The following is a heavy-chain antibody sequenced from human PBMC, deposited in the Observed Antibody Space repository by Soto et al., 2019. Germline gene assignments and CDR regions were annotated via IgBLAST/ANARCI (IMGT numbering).Heavy chain of an antibody. J-gene: IGHJ3*01. V-gene: IGHV3-7*01. D-gene: IGHD1-26*01. CDR1: GFTFSNYW. Sequence: GGSLRLSCAASGFTFSNYWMSWVRQAPGKGLEWVANIKQDGSEKEYVDSVKGRFTISRDNAKDSLYLQVNSLRAEDTAMYYCVATGGNQPAYAFDFWGQGTMVTVSS. CDR3: VATGGNQPAYAFDF. CDR2: IKQDGSEK.